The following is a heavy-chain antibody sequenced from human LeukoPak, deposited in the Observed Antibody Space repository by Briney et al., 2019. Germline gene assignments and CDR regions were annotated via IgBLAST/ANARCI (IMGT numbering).Heavy chain of an antibody. CDR2: SSRVGRKT. Sequence: GGALRLSFAGSGITFSRSWRHGVRQAPGKGLVGVGRSSRVGRKTFFAESVKGRFTISRDNTKNTLYLQTNSLRIENTTVYYCARYQSVRGPTTLDYWGQGTLVTVSS. D-gene: IGHD1-26*01. CDR1: GITFSRSW. V-gene: IGHV3-74*01. CDR3: ARYQSVRGPTTLDY. J-gene: IGHJ4*02.